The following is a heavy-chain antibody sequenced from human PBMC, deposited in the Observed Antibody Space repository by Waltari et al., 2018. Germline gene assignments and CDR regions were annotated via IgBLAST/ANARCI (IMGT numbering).Heavy chain of an antibody. D-gene: IGHD2-21*01. CDR3: ARRHIPYYYYGMDV. CDR2: INAGNGNT. J-gene: IGHJ6*02. CDR1: GYTFTSYA. Sequence: QVQLVQSGAEVKKPGASVKVSCKASGYTFTSYAMHWVRQAPGQRLEWMGWINAGNGNTKYSPKFQGRVTITRDTSASTADMELSSLRSEDTAVYYCARRHIPYYYYGMDVWGQGTTVTVSS. V-gene: IGHV1-3*01.